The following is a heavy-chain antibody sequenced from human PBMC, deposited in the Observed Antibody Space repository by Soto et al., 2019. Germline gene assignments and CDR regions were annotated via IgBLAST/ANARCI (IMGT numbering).Heavy chain of an antibody. V-gene: IGHV4-34*01. J-gene: IGHJ1*01. D-gene: IGHD2-8*01. CDR1: GGSFSGYY. CDR3: ARGTSPLGGHCTNGVCYTYFQH. CDR2: INHSGST. Sequence: SETLSLTCAVYGGSFSGYYWSWIRQPPGKGLEWIGEINHSGSTNYNPSLKSRVTISVDTSKNQFSLKLSSVTAADTAVYYCARGTSPLGGHCTNGVCYTYFQHWGQGTLVTVSS.